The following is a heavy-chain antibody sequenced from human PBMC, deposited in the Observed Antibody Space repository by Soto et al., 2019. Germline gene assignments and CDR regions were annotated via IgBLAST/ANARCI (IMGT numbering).Heavy chain of an antibody. Sequence: QVQLVESGGGVVQPGRSLRLSCAASGFTFSNNGMHWVRQAPGKGLEWVAVIWYDGSDKYYADSVKGRFIISRDNSKNTLYLQMNSLRAEDTAGYYCARDRVQMVDGLDVWGQGTRVTVSS. CDR3: ARDRVQMVDGLDV. V-gene: IGHV3-33*01. D-gene: IGHD2-15*01. CDR2: IWYDGSDK. CDR1: GFTFSNNG. J-gene: IGHJ6*02.